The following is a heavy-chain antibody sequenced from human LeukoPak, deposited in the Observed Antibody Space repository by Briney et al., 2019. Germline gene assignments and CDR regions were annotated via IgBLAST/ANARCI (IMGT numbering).Heavy chain of an antibody. V-gene: IGHV1-18*01. CDR1: GYSFTSFG. CDR3: ARDYYDSSGYFLRGDY. J-gene: IGHJ4*02. Sequence: ASVKVSCKTSGYSFTSFGISWVRQAPGQGLEWMGWISAYNGNTNYAQKLQGRVTMTTDTSTSTAYMELRSLRSDDTAVYYCARDYYDSSGYFLRGDYWGQGTLVTVSS. CDR2: ISAYNGNT. D-gene: IGHD3-22*01.